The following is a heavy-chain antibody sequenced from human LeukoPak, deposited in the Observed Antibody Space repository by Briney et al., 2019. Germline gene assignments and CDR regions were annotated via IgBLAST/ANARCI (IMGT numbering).Heavy chain of an antibody. Sequence: ASVKVSCKASGYTFTSYDINWVRQATGQGLEWMGWMNPKSANTGYAQRFQGRVTITRNTSITTAYMELSSLRSEDTAVYYRARSRSDFWSGYYHKDAFDIWGQGTMVTVSS. CDR2: MNPKSANT. CDR1: GYTFTSYD. V-gene: IGHV1-8*03. J-gene: IGHJ3*02. CDR3: ARSRSDFWSGYYHKDAFDI. D-gene: IGHD3-3*01.